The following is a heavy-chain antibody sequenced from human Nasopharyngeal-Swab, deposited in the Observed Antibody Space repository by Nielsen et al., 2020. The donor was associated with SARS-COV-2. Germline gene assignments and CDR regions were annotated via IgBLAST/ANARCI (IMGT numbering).Heavy chain of an antibody. D-gene: IGHD3-9*01. V-gene: IGHV3-30*03. J-gene: IGHJ6*02. CDR3: TRDQRTFDWPPMDV. CDR1: GFSFNNYG. Sequence: GGSLRLSCIASGFSFNNYGMHWVRQAPGKGLEWVAIISYEGSIKHYADYVEGRFTISRDASKNTLSLQMNSLRAEDTGIYYCTRDQRTFDWPPMDVWGQGTTVTVSS. CDR2: ISYEGSIK.